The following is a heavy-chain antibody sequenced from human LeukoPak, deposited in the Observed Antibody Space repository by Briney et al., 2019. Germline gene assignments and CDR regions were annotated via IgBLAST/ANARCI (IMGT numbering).Heavy chain of an antibody. CDR2: IYYTGST. V-gene: IGHV4-30-4*07. Sequence: SETLSLTCAVSGGSISRSGYSWSWIRQPPGKGLEWIGYIYYTGSTYYNPSLKSRLTISLDTSKNQFSLKLSSVTAADTAVYYCARGGDSSGYEGRFDPWGQGTLVTVPS. J-gene: IGHJ5*02. CDR3: ARGGDSSGYEGRFDP. CDR1: GGSISRSGYS. D-gene: IGHD3-22*01.